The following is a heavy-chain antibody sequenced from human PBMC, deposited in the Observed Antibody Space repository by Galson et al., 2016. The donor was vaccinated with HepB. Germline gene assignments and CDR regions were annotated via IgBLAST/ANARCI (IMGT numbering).Heavy chain of an antibody. J-gene: IGHJ4*02. D-gene: IGHD3-22*01. CDR1: GYTFTNYW. CDR3: ARHPKYYDTTGYFY. Sequence: QSGAEVKKPGESLKISCKASGYTFTNYWIGWVRQMPGKGLERMGIIYPGDSDTRYSPSFQGQVTISADKSIATAYLQWSSLEASDTAIYYCARHPKYYDTTGYFYGGQGTLVTVSS. V-gene: IGHV5-51*01. CDR2: IYPGDSDT.